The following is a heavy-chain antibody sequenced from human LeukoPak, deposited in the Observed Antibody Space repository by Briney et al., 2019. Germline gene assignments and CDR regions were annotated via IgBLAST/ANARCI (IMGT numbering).Heavy chain of an antibody. CDR3: AKARMAHPEYPQH. CDR1: GFTFDDYA. V-gene: IGHV3-9*01. J-gene: IGHJ1*01. CDR2: FSWNSDNI. D-gene: IGHD5-24*01. Sequence: PGRSLRLSCAASGFTFDDYAMHWVRQAPGKGLEWVSGFSWNSDNIGYADSVKGRFTISRDNAKNSLYLHMNSLRADDTALYYCAKARMAHPEYPQHGGQGALVIVSS.